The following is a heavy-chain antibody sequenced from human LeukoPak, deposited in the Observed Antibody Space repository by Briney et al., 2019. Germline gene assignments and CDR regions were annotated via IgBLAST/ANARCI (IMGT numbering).Heavy chain of an antibody. CDR3: AADLARRELPDY. CDR2: IVVGSGNT. Sequence: SVKVACKASGFTFTSSAVQWVRQARGQRLEWIGWIVVGSGNTNYAQKFQERVTITRDMSTSTAYMELSSLRSEDTAVYYCAADLARRELPDYWGQETLVTVSS. J-gene: IGHJ4*02. V-gene: IGHV1-58*01. CDR1: GFTFTSSA. D-gene: IGHD1-1*01.